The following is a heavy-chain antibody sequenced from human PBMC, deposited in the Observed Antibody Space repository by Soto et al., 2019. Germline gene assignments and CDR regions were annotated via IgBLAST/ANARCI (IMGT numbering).Heavy chain of an antibody. D-gene: IGHD2-2*01. CDR3: AGTQVCRCTSCPPNFYYYYGMDV. CDR1: GGTFSSYA. J-gene: IGHJ6*02. CDR2: IIPIFGIA. V-gene: IGHV1-69*01. Sequence: QVQLVQSGAEVKKPGSSVKVSCKASGGTFSSYAISWARQAPGQGLEWMGGIIPIFGIANYAQKFQGRVTRTADESTSTAYMELSSLRSEDTAVYYCAGTQVCRCTSCPPNFYYYYGMDVWGQGTTVTVSS.